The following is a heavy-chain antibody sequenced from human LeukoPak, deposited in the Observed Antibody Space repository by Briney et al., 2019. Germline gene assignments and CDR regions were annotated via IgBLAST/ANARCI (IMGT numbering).Heavy chain of an antibody. CDR2: IYYSGST. V-gene: IGHV4-59*01. CDR3: ARAASFQVVAAPDYYYYMDV. Sequence: PSETLSLTCAVYGGSFSGYYWSWIRQPPGKGLEWIGYIYYSGSTNYNPSLKSRISISVDTSKNQFSLKLSSVTAADTAVYYCARAASFQVVAAPDYYYYMDVWGKGTTVTVSS. D-gene: IGHD2-15*01. CDR1: GGSFSGYY. J-gene: IGHJ6*03.